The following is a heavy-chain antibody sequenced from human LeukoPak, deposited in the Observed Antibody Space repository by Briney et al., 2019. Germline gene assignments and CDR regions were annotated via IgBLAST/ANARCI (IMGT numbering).Heavy chain of an antibody. D-gene: IGHD2-15*01. Sequence: SQTLSLTCAVSGGSISSGGYSWSWLRQPPGKGLEWIGYIYHSGSTYYNPSLKSRVTISVDRSKNQFSLKLSSVTAADTAVYYCARGYHDYFDYWGQGTLVTVSS. J-gene: IGHJ4*02. V-gene: IGHV4-30-2*01. CDR1: GGSISSGGYS. CDR2: IYHSGST. CDR3: ARGYHDYFDY.